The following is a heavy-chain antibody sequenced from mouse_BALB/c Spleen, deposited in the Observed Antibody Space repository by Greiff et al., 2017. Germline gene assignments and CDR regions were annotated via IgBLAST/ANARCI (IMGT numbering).Heavy chain of an antibody. CDR1: GYSITSDYA. J-gene: IGHJ4*01. CDR2: ISYSGST. CDR3: ARGGDMNYYGSSPNYAMDY. V-gene: IGHV3-2*02. D-gene: IGHD1-1*01. Sequence: EVQLVESGPGLVKPSQSLSLTCTVTGYSITSDYAWNWIRQFPGNKLEWMGYISYSGSTSYNPSLKSRISITRDTSKNQFFLQLNSVTTEDTATYYCARGGDMNYYGSSPNYAMDYWGQGTSVTVAS.